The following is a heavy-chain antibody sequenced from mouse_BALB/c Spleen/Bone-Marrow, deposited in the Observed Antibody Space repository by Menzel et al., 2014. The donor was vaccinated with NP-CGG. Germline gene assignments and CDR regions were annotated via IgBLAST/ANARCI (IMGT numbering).Heavy chain of an antibody. J-gene: IGHJ3*01. CDR1: GFNIKDTY. CDR3: ANYYYDSSLFAY. V-gene: IGHV14-3*02. D-gene: IGHD1-1*01. CDR2: IDPANGNT. Sequence: VQLQQSGAELVKPGASVKLSCTASGFNIKDTYMHWVKQRPEQGLEWIGRIDPANGNTKYDPKFQGEATITADTSSNTAYLQLSSLTSEDTAVYYCANYYYDSSLFAYWGQGTLVTVSA.